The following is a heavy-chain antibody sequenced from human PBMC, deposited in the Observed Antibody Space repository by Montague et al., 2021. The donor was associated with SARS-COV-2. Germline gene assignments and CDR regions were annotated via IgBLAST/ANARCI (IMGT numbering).Heavy chain of an antibody. CDR1: GGSIGGTNYY. J-gene: IGHJ4*02. V-gene: IGHV4-39*01. CDR2: IFQSGGX. D-gene: IGHD1-26*01. Sequence: SETLSLTCTVSGGSIGGTNYYWDWIRQPPGKGLEWIGNIFQSGGXSYNPSLKSRVTISIDTSKKQFSLKLTSVTAADTALYFCARVKGASGRGRLDDWGQGTLVTVSS. CDR3: ARVKGASGRGRLDD.